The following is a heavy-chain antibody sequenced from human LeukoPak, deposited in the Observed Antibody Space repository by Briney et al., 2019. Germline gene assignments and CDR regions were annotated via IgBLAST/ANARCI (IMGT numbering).Heavy chain of an antibody. CDR3: AKAANYDILTGYYLDY. CDR2: IRYDGSNK. Sequence: GGSLRLSCAASGFTFSSYGMHWVRQAPGKGLEWVAFIRYDGSNKYYADSVKGRFTISRDNSKNTLYLQMNNLKAEDTAIYYCAKAANYDILTGYYLDYWGQGTLVTVSS. V-gene: IGHV3-30*02. D-gene: IGHD3-9*01. CDR1: GFTFSSYG. J-gene: IGHJ4*02.